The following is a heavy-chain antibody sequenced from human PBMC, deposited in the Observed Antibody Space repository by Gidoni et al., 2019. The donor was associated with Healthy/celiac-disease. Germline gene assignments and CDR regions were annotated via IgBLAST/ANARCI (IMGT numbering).Heavy chain of an antibody. J-gene: IGHJ3*02. CDR1: GGSISSGDYY. D-gene: IGHD3-22*01. Sequence: QVQLQESGPGLVKPSQTLSLTCTVSGGSISSGDYYWSWIRQPPGKGLEWIGYIYYSGSTYYNPSLKSRVTISVDTSKNQFSLKLSSVTAAVTAVYYCARDIDYYDSSGHAFDIWGQGTMVTVSS. CDR2: IYYSGST. V-gene: IGHV4-30-4*01. CDR3: ARDIDYYDSSGHAFDI.